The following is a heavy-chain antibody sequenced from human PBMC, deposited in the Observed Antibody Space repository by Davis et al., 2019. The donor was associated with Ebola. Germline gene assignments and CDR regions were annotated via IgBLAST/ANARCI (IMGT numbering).Heavy chain of an antibody. D-gene: IGHD3-3*01. Sequence: GESLKISCAASGFTFSSYWMHWVRQAPGKGLVWVSRINSDGSSTYYADSVKGRFTISRDNSKNTLYLQMNSLRAEDTAVYYCASITKAYYYGMDVWGQGTTVTVSS. CDR2: INSDGSST. CDR1: GFTFSSYW. CDR3: ASITKAYYYGMDV. J-gene: IGHJ6*02. V-gene: IGHV3-74*01.